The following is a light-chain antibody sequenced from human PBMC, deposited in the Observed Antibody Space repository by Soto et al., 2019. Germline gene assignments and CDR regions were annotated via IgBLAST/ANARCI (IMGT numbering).Light chain of an antibody. CDR3: TSYRTVSTYV. Sequence: QSALTQPASVSGSPGQSIPIACTGTSSDIGGYNFLSWYQQHPGKAPKLLIYDVGNRPSGVSNRFSGYKSGNTASLPISGLQSEYEAHYYCTSYRTVSTYVVGTGTKVTVL. CDR1: SSDIGGYNF. J-gene: IGLJ1*01. V-gene: IGLV2-14*01. CDR2: DVG.